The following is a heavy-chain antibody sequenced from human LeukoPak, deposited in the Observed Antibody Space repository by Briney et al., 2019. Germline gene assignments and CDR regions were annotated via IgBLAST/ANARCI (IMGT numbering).Heavy chain of an antibody. V-gene: IGHV1-8*01. CDR1: GYTFTSYD. Sequence: ASVKVSCKPSGYTFTSYDINWVRQVTGQGLEWMGWMNPNSGDTGYPQKFQGRVTMTRDTSITTAYMELSSLRSEDTAVYYCARSGFGSGISFDLWGQGTLVTVSS. CDR3: ARSGFGSGISFDL. CDR2: MNPNSGDT. D-gene: IGHD3-10*01. J-gene: IGHJ5*02.